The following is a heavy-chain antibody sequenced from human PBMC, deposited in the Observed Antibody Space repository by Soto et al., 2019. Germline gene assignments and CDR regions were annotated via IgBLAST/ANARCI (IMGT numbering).Heavy chain of an antibody. J-gene: IGHJ6*02. Sequence: EVQLLESGGGLVQPGGSLRLSCAASGFTFSNYDMSWVRQAPEKGLEWVSAVSESGHSTYYADSVKGRFTISRDTSKNTLYLQMNSLRAEDTAVYFCAKDRRGVMDVWGQGTTVTVSS. CDR1: GFTFSNYD. CDR2: VSESGHST. D-gene: IGHD3-10*01. CDR3: AKDRRGVMDV. V-gene: IGHV3-23*01.